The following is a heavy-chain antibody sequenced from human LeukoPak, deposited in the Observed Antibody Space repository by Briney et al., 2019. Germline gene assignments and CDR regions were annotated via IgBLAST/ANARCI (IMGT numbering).Heavy chain of an antibody. Sequence: SETLPLTCAVYGGSFSGYYWSWIRQPPGKGLEWIGEINHSGSTNYNPSLKSRVTISVDTSKNQFSLKLSSVTAADTAVYYCARGPVGNYGDYLADYWSQGTLVTVSS. CDR2: INHSGST. D-gene: IGHD4-17*01. CDR3: ARGPVGNYGDYLADY. CDR1: GGSFSGYY. V-gene: IGHV4-34*01. J-gene: IGHJ4*02.